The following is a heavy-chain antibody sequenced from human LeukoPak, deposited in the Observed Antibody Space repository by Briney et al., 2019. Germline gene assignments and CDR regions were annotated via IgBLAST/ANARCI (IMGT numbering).Heavy chain of an antibody. J-gene: IGHJ4*02. V-gene: IGHV3-66*02. CDR3: ASLLFYYDSTGYVNY. Sequence: PGGSLRLSCAASGFTVSSNYMSWVRQAPGKGLEWVSVIYSGGSTYYADSVKGRFTNSRDNSKNTLYLQMNSLRAEDTAVYYCASLLFYYDSTGYVNYWGQGTLVTVSS. D-gene: IGHD3-22*01. CDR2: IYSGGST. CDR1: GFTVSSNY.